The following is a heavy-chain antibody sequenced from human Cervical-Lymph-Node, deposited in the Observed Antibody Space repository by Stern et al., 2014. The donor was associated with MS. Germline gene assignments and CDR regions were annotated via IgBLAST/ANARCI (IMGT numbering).Heavy chain of an antibody. CDR1: GYTFTSYY. J-gene: IGHJ6*02. Sequence: QVQLVQSGAEVKKPGASGKVSCQASGYTFTSYYIYWVRKAPGQGIEWMGIINPSCGSTSYAQKFQGRVTMTRDTATSTVYMELSSLRSEDTAVYYCAREVAGHRLGMMDVWGQGTTVTVSS. CDR2: INPSCGST. V-gene: IGHV1-46*01. D-gene: IGHD6-19*01. CDR3: AREVAGHRLGMMDV.